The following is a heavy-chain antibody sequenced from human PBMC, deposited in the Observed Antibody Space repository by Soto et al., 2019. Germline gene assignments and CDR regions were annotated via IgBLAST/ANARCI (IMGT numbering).Heavy chain of an antibody. J-gene: IGHJ5*02. CDR3: ARDRAAAGTFWFDP. D-gene: IGHD6-13*01. CDR1: GYTFTSYG. Sequence: ASVKVSCKASGYTFTSYGISWVQQAPGQGLEWMGWISAYNGNTNYAQKLQGRVTMTTDTSTSTAYMELRSLRSDDTAVYYCARDRAAAGTFWFDPWGQGTLVTVSS. CDR2: ISAYNGNT. V-gene: IGHV1-18*01.